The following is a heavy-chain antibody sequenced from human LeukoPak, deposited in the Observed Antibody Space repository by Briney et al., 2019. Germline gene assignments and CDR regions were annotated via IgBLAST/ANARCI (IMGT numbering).Heavy chain of an antibody. D-gene: IGHD5-12*01. CDR1: GFTFSSYA. CDR3: ANGYSGSDQPFDY. V-gene: IGHV3-23*01. CDR2: ISGSGGST. J-gene: IGHJ4*02. Sequence: PGGSLRLSCAASGFTFSSYAMSWVRQAPGKGLEWVSAISGSGGSTYYADSVKGRFTISRDNSKNTLYLQMNSLRAEDTAVYYCANGYSGSDQPFDYWGQGTLVTVSS.